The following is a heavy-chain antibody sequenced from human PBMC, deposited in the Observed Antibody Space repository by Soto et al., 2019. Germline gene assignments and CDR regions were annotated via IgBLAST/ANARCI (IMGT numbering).Heavy chain of an antibody. CDR2: INPNSGGT. V-gene: IGHV1-2*04. CDR1: GYTFTGYY. CDR3: ARGTYYDFWSGGGRGMDV. D-gene: IGHD3-3*01. J-gene: IGHJ6*02. Sequence: GASVKVSCKASGYTFTGYYMHCVRQAPGQGLEWMGWINPNSGGTNYAQKFQGWVTMTRDTSISTAYMELSRLRSDDTAVYYCARGTYYDFWSGGGRGMDVWGQGTTVTVSS.